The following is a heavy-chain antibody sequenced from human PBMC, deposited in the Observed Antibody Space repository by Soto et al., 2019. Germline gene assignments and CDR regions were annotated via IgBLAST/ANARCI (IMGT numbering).Heavy chain of an antibody. J-gene: IGHJ6*02. D-gene: IGHD5-18*01. Sequence: ASVKVSCKTSGYTFTDYYTQWVGQAPGQGVEGMGWMNPKRGGAYFARKFQGRVTLTRDKSIGTAYIEVKSLTSDDTGGDFCTSDNIENSDGLYDAFDIWGQGTTVTVSS. CDR1: GYTFTDYY. CDR3: TSDNIENSDGLYDAFDI. V-gene: IGHV1-2*02. CDR2: MNPKRGGA.